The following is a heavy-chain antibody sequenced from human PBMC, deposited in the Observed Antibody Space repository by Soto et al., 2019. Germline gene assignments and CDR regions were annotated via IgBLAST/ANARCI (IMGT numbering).Heavy chain of an antibody. V-gene: IGHV1-18*01. CDR1: GYHFTTYG. D-gene: IGHD1-1*01. CDR2: IGAHNGNT. CDR3: ARGRYGDY. J-gene: IGHJ4*02. Sequence: QVHLVQSGAEVKKPGASVKVSCKGSGYHFTTYGITWVRQAPGQGLEWMGWIGAHNGNTNYAQKLHGRVTLTRDTSKSTAYMELRTLISDDKAVYYCARGRYGDYWGQGALVTVSS.